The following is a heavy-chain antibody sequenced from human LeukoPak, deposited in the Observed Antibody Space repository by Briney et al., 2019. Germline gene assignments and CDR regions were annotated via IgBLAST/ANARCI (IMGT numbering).Heavy chain of an antibody. CDR1: RGSLSGSY. CDR3: ARGRISVTIYDC. Sequence: SETLSLTCAVHRGSLSGSYWSWIRHTPAKGLEWIGEMNQSGSTNYNPSLKSRVTISIDTSANQFSLKLNSVTAADTAVYYCARGRISVTIYDCWGQGTLVTVSS. CDR2: MNQSGST. D-gene: IGHD2-15*01. J-gene: IGHJ4*01. V-gene: IGHV4-34*01.